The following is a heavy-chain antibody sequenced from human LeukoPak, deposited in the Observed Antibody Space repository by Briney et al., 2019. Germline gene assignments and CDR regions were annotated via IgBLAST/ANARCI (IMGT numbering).Heavy chain of an antibody. CDR2: IYSTGST. CDR1: GGTIGSYT. Sequence: PSETLSLTCNVSGGTIGSYTWSWIRQSPGKGLEWIGIIYSTGSTNYNPSLKSRVTISVYTSQSHFSLKLTPVTAADTAVYYCARRHIAAASTLEYWGQGPLVTVSS. D-gene: IGHD6-13*01. V-gene: IGHV4-59*01. J-gene: IGHJ4*02. CDR3: ARRHIAAASTLEY.